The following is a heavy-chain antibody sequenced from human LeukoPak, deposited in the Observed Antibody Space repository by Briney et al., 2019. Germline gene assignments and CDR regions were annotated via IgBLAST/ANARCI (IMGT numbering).Heavy chain of an antibody. V-gene: IGHV3-48*04. Sequence: PGGSLRLSCAASGFMFSSYSMNWVRQAPGKGLEWVSYISSSGSTIYYADSVKGRFTISRDNAKNSLYLQMNSLRAEDTAVYYCARTMVRGVSPIDYWGQGTLVTVSS. CDR1: GFMFSSYS. CDR3: ARTMVRGVSPIDY. J-gene: IGHJ4*02. D-gene: IGHD3-10*01. CDR2: ISSSGSTI.